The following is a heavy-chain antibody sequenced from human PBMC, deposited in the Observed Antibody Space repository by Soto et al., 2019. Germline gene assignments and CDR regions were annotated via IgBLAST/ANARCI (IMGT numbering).Heavy chain of an antibody. CDR1: GYTFTSYG. CDR2: ISAYNGNT. Sequence: ASVKVSCKASGYTFTSYGISWVRQAPGQGLEWMGWISAYNGNTNYAQKLQGRVTMTTDTSTSTAYMELRSLRSDDTAVYYCASILAPRYCSSTSCYIGPGDDAFDIWGQGTMVTV. J-gene: IGHJ3*02. CDR3: ASILAPRYCSSTSCYIGPGDDAFDI. D-gene: IGHD2-2*02. V-gene: IGHV1-18*01.